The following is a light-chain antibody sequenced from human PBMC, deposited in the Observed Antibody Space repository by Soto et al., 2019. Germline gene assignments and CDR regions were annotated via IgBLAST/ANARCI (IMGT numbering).Light chain of an antibody. CDR3: QHYATSPRT. J-gene: IGKJ1*01. Sequence: EVVLTQSPGTLSLSPGERATLSCRTSRSISSSYLAWYQQKAGQAPRLLIYGASSRANGIPGRFSGSGSGTDFTLTITRLEPEDFAVYYCQHYATSPRTFGQGTKVEVK. V-gene: IGKV3-20*01. CDR1: RSISSSY. CDR2: GAS.